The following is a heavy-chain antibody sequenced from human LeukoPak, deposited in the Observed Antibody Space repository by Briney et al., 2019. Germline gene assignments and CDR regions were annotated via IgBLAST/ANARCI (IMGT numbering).Heavy chain of an antibody. CDR1: GGTFSSYA. CDR3: ARGGPLVVPAAMEGSYYYYYMDA. J-gene: IGHJ6*03. Sequence: SVKVSCKASGGTFSSYAISWVRQAPGQGLEWMGGIIPIFGTANYAQKFQGRVTITADESTSTAYMELSSLRSEDTAVYYCARGGPLVVPAAMEGSYYYYYMDAWGKGTTVTVSS. D-gene: IGHD2-2*01. V-gene: IGHV1-69*13. CDR2: IIPIFGTA.